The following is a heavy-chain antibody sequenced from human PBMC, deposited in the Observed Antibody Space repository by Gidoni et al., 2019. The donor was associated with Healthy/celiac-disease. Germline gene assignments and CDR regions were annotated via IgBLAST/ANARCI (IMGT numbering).Heavy chain of an antibody. Sequence: EVQLVESGGGLVKPGGSLRLSCAASGFTFSSYSMNWVRQAPGKGLEWVSSISSSSSYIYYADSVKGRFTISRDNAKNSLYLQMNSLRAEDTAVYYCARPGDYDFWSGYLYYYYYMDVWGKGTTVTVSS. V-gene: IGHV3-21*01. D-gene: IGHD3-3*01. J-gene: IGHJ6*03. CDR2: ISSSSSYI. CDR1: GFTFSSYS. CDR3: ARPGDYDFWSGYLYYYYYMDV.